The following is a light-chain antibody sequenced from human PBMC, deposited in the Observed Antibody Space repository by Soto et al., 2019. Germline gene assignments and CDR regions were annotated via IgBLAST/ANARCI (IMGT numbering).Light chain of an antibody. V-gene: IGKV3-20*01. J-gene: IGKJ1*01. CDR2: GVS. CDR3: QQYGTSPAT. Sequence: EIVMTQSPGTLSVSPGERATLSCRASQSVSVNLAWYQQKPGQAPRLLIYGVSTRATGIPARFSGSESGTDFTLIISGLEPEDFAVYYCQQYGTSPATFGQGTKVDIK. CDR1: QSVSVN.